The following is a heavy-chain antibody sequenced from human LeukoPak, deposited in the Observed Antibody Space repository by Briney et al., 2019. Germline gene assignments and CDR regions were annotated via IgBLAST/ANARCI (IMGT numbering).Heavy chain of an antibody. J-gene: IGHJ4*02. CDR3: ARDVQYYDFWSGYYMVDY. CDR2: ISAYNGNT. Sequence: ASVKVSCKASGYTFTSYGISWVRQAPGQGLEWRGWISAYNGNTNYAQKLQGRVTMTTDTSTSTAYMELRSLRSDDTAVYYCARDVQYYDFWSGYYMVDYWGQGTLVTVSS. CDR1: GYTFTSYG. D-gene: IGHD3-3*01. V-gene: IGHV1-18*01.